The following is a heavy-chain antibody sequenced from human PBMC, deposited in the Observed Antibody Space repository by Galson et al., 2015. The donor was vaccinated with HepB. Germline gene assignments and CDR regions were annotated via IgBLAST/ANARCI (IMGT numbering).Heavy chain of an antibody. CDR2: ISSSSGTI. CDR3: ARTLWFGESLDY. CDR1: GFTFSSYS. J-gene: IGHJ4*02. V-gene: IGHV3-48*04. D-gene: IGHD3-10*01. Sequence: SLRLSCAGYGFTFSSYSMNWVRQAPGKGLEWVSYISSSSGTIYYADSVKGRFTISRDNAKNSLYLEMNSLRAEDTAVYYCARTLWFGESLDYWGQGTLVTVSS.